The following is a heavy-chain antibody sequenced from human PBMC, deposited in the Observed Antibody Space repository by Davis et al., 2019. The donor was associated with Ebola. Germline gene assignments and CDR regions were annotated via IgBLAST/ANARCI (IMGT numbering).Heavy chain of an antibody. V-gene: IGHV1-3*01. D-gene: IGHD6-19*01. CDR3: ARASFGYNSGWYADY. CDR1: GFILTNYA. CDR2: VHCVNGNT. Sequence: ASVTVSCKASGFILTNYAIHWVRQAPAPRLEWMVWVHCVNGNTKYSQRFQGRVTITTDTSASTVYLDLTSLRSDDTAVFYCARASFGYNSGWYADYWGPGSLVTVSS. J-gene: IGHJ4*02.